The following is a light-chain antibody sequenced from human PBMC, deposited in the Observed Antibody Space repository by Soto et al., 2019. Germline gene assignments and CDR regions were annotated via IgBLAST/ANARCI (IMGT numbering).Light chain of an antibody. Sequence: QAVVTQEPSLTVSPGVPVTLTCASSTGAVTNGFSPNWLQQRPGQPPRALIYSINKTHSWTPARFSCSLLGGKAALTLSGVQPEDEAVYYCLLWYGGAYFLGTGTKVTV. V-gene: IGLV7-43*01. CDR2: SIN. CDR1: TGAVTNGFS. J-gene: IGLJ1*01. CDR3: LLWYGGAYF.